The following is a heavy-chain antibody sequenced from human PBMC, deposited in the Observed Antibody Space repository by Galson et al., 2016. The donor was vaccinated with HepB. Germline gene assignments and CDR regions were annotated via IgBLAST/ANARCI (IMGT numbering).Heavy chain of an antibody. D-gene: IGHD3-10*02. J-gene: IGHJ4*02. CDR3: TRGVRYSRIYFDY. Sequence: SLRLSCAASGFTFGDYAMSWFRQAPGKGLEWVGFIRSKAYGGTTEYASSVKGRFTISRDDSKSIAYLQMNSLKTEDTAVYYCTRGVRYSRIYFDYWGQGTLVTVSS. CDR2: IRSKAYGGTT. V-gene: IGHV3-49*03. CDR1: GFTFGDYA.